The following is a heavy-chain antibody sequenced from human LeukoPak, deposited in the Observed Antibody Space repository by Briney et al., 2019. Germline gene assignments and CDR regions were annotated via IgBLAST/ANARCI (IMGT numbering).Heavy chain of an antibody. J-gene: IGHJ4*02. CDR3: AKSGYSGSYPYYFDY. Sequence: GGSQRLSCAASGFTFSSYAMSWVRQAPGKGLEWVSAISGSGGSTYYADSVKGRFTISRDNSKNTLYLQMNSLRAEDTAVYYCAKSGYSGSYPYYFDYWGQGTLVTVSS. V-gene: IGHV3-23*01. CDR1: GFTFSSYA. CDR2: ISGSGGST. D-gene: IGHD1-26*01.